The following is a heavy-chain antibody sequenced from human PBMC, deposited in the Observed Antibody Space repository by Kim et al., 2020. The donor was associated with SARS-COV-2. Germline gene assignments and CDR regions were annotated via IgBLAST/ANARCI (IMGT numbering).Heavy chain of an antibody. CDR3: ARGRKECSGGSCYGLHYYYYYGMDV. Sequence: SETLSLTCTVSGGSISSGGYYWSWIRQHPGKGLEWIGYIYYSGSTYYNPSLKSRVTISVDTSKNQFSLKLSSVTAADTAVYYCARGRKECSGGSCYGLHYYYYYGMDVWGQGTTVTVSS. D-gene: IGHD2-15*01. V-gene: IGHV4-31*03. J-gene: IGHJ6*02. CDR2: IYYSGST. CDR1: GGSISSGGYY.